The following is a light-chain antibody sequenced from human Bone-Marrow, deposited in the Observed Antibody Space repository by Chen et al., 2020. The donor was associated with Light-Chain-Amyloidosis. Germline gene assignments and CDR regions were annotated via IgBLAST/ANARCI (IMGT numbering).Light chain of an antibody. V-gene: IGLV1-40*01. Sequence: QSLLTQPPSVSGAPGQRATISRTGRSSNIGSGYDVHWYQQRPGIAPKLLIYGNNNRPSGVPDRFSGSKSGTSASLAITGLQAEDEADYYCQSYDLSLYGAVFGGGTRVTVL. CDR1: SSNIGSGYD. J-gene: IGLJ2*01. CDR3: QSYDLSLYGAV. CDR2: GNN.